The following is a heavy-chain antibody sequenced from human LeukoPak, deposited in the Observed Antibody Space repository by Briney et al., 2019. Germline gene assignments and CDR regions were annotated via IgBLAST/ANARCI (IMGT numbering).Heavy chain of an antibody. D-gene: IGHD6-13*01. J-gene: IGHJ4*02. CDR1: GFTFSDSF. Sequence: GGSLRHSCAASGFTFSDSFMSWVRQAPGKGLEWVGRSRNKADSYTAEYAASVKGRFTISRDESKNSLYLQISSLETEDAAVYYCATSSWYRLAYWGQGSLVTVSS. CDR3: ATSSWYRLAY. CDR2: SRNKADSYTA. V-gene: IGHV3-72*01.